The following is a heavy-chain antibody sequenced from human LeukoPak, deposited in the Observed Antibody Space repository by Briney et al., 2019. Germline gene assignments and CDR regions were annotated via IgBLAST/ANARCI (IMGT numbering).Heavy chain of an antibody. CDR1: GFTFSSYE. Sequence: GGSLRLSCAASGFTFSSYEMNWVRQAPGKGLEWVSYISSSGSTIYYADSVKGRFTISRDNAKNSLYLQMNSPRAEDTAVYYCASSDSGWFDYWGQGTLVTVSS. J-gene: IGHJ4*02. V-gene: IGHV3-48*03. CDR3: ASSDSGWFDY. D-gene: IGHD6-19*01. CDR2: ISSSGSTI.